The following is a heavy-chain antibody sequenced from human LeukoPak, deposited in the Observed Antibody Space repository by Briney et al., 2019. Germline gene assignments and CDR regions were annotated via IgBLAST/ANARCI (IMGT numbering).Heavy chain of an antibody. CDR3: ARGYYYDSSGYSNNWFDP. J-gene: IGHJ5*02. CDR1: GYTFTGYY. V-gene: IGHV1-8*02. CDR2: INPNSGNT. Sequence: ASVKVSCKASGYTFTGYYMHWVRQAPGQGLEWMGWINPNSGNTGYAQKFQGRVTMTRNTSISTAYMELSSLRSEDTAVYYCARGYYYDSSGYSNNWFDPWGQGTLVTVSS. D-gene: IGHD3-22*01.